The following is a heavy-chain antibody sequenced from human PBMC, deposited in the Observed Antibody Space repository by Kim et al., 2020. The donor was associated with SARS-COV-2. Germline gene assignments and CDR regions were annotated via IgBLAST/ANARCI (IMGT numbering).Heavy chain of an antibody. J-gene: IGHJ4*02. CDR3: ARDSRGLLGFGDRTKQDY. V-gene: IGHV3-33*05. CDR2: ISYDGSNK. Sequence: GGSLRLSCAASGFTFSSYGMHWVRQAPGKGLEWVAVISYDGSNKYYADSVKGRFTISRDNSKNTLYLQMNSLRAEDTAVYYCARDSRGLLGFGDRTKQDYWGQGTLVTVSP. CDR1: GFTFSSYG. D-gene: IGHD3-10*01.